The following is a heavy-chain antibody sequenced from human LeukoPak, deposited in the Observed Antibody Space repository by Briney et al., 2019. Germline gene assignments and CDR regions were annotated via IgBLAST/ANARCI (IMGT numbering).Heavy chain of an antibody. CDR2: INPSGGST. CDR3: ARDGYCSSTSCYDWFDP. V-gene: IGHV1-46*01. Sequence: ASVKVSCKASGYTFTGYYMHWVRQAPGQGLEWMGIINPSGGSTSYAQKFQGRVTMTRDTSTSTVYMELSRLRSDDTAVYYCARDGYCSSTSCYDWFDPWGQGTLVTVSS. J-gene: IGHJ5*02. D-gene: IGHD2-2*01. CDR1: GYTFTGYY.